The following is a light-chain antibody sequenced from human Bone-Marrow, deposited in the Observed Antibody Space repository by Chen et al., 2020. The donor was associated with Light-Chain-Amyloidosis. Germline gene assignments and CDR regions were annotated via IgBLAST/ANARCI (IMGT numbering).Light chain of an antibody. CDR2: AVT. CDR1: SSDVGGDNH. V-gene: IGLV2-14*01. Sequence: QSALPQPASVSGSPGQSLPISCTGTSSDVGGDNHGSWYQQHPDKAPKLMIYAVTNRPSWVPDRFSGSKSDNTASLTISGLQTEDEADYFCSSYTITNTLVFGSGTRVTVL. J-gene: IGLJ1*01. CDR3: SSYTITNTLV.